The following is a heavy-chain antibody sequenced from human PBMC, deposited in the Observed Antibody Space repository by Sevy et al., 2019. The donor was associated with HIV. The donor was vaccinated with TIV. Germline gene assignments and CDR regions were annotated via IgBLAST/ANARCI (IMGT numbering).Heavy chain of an antibody. J-gene: IGHJ4*02. CDR1: GFTFTSSA. CDR3: AAAPYSSGWSDFDY. V-gene: IGHV1-58*01. Sequence: ASVKVSCKASGFTFTSSAVQWVRQARGQRLEWVGGIVFGSGRTNYAQKFQERVTITRDISISTAYMELSSLRSEDTAVYYCAAAPYSSGWSDFDYWGQGTLVTVSS. CDR2: IVFGSGRT. D-gene: IGHD6-19*01.